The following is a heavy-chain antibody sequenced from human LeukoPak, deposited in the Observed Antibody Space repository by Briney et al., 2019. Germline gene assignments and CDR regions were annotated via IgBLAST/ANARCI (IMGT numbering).Heavy chain of an antibody. CDR2: ISDSGDNT. CDR1: GFTFSSYA. V-gene: IGHV3-23*01. Sequence: GGSLRLSCAASGFTFSSYAMSWVRQAPGKGLDWVATISDSGDNTYYADSVKGRFTISRDNSKNTLYLQMNSLRAEDTAVYYCAKARGRDGYKDELDYWGQGTLVTVSS. D-gene: IGHD5-24*01. CDR3: AKARGRDGYKDELDY. J-gene: IGHJ4*02.